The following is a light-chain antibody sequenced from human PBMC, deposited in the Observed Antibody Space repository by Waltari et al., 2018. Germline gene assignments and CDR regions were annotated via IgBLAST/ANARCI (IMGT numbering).Light chain of an antibody. J-gene: IGKJ1*01. CDR1: QNILYNSNDKNY. V-gene: IGKV4-1*01. CDR2: WAT. CDR3: QQYYRSRT. Sequence: DIVMTQSPDSLAVSLGERATINCKSSQNILYNSNDKNYLAWYQHKPGQPPKLLINWATTRESGVPDRFSGSGSETDFTLTISSLQAEDVAFYYCQQYYRSRTFGQGTKVEIK.